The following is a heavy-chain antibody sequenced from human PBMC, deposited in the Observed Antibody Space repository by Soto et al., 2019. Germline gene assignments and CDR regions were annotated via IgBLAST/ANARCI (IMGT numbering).Heavy chain of an antibody. J-gene: IGHJ4*02. CDR3: STTVITAPLFEY. CDR1: VFTFSGHY. D-gene: IGHD2-21*02. V-gene: IGHV3-72*01. CDR2: IRNKPNGHTT. Sequence: SLRLSCEGSVFTFSGHYMDWFRQAPGKGLEWLGRIRNKPNGHTTAYAASVKGRFTISRDDSKNLVYLQMNSLKSEDTALYYCSTTVITAPLFEYWGQGTLVTVSS.